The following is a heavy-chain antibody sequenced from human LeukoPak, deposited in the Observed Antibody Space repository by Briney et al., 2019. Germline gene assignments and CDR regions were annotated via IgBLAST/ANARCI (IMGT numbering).Heavy chain of an antibody. J-gene: IGHJ6*03. CDR1: GFTISSYG. CDR2: ISYDGTNK. V-gene: IGHV3-30*03. D-gene: IGHD5-12*01. CDR3: ARVVATTWWDYYYYMDV. Sequence: GGSLRLSCAASGFTISSYGMHWVRQAPGKGLEWVAVISYDGTNKYYGDFVKGRFTISRDNSKNTLYLQMNSLRAEDTALYYCARVVATTWWDYYYYMDVWGKGTTVTVSS.